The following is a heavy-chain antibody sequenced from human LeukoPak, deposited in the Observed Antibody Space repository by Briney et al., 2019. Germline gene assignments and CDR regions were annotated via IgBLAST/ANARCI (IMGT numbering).Heavy chain of an antibody. J-gene: IGHJ4*02. CDR1: GSSISRGYY. CDR2: MNQSGST. D-gene: IGHD3-16*02. V-gene: IGHV4-38-2*02. CDR3: ARDPKYDYVWGSYRYPGDY. Sequence: SETLSLTCSVSGSSISRGYYWGWIRQPPGKGLEWIGSMNQSGSTYYNPSLKSRVTISVDTSKNQFSLKLSSVTAADTAVYYCARDPKYDYVWGSYRYPGDYWGQGTLVTVSS.